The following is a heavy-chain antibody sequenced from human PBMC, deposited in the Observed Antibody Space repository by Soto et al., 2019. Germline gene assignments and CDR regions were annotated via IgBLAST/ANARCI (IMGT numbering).Heavy chain of an antibody. J-gene: IGHJ6*02. D-gene: IGHD1-26*01. Sequence: PGGSLRLSCAASGFVFSVYGMHLVRQAPGKGLEWVALITNDGNNEYYRESVEGRFSISRGKATNTVDLLMNSLRPEDTGVYYCAKEGPGGGRHFYYAMDVWGQGTTVTVSS. CDR2: ITNDGNNE. CDR3: AKEGPGGGRHFYYAMDV. V-gene: IGHV3-30*02. CDR1: GFVFSVYG.